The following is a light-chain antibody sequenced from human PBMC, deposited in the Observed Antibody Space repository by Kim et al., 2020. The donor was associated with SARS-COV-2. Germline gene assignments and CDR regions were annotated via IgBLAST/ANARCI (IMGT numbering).Light chain of an antibody. CDR2: YDS. Sequence: GRTARITCGGNNMGSKSVHWYQQKPGQAPVLVIYYDSDRPSGIPERFSGSNSGNTATLTISRVEAGDEADYYCQVWDSSSDHHWVFGGGTQLTVL. CDR1: NMGSKS. CDR3: QVWDSSSDHHWV. J-gene: IGLJ3*02. V-gene: IGLV3-21*04.